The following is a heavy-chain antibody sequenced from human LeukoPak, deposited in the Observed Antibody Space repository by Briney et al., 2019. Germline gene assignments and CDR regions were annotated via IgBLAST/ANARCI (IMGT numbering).Heavy chain of an antibody. D-gene: IGHD6-13*01. V-gene: IGHV3-33*01. CDR2: IWYDGSNK. CDR1: GFTFSSYG. Sequence: GGSLRLSCAASGFTFSSYGMHWVRQAPGKGLEWVAVIWYDGSNKYYADSVKGRFTISRDNSKNTLYLQMNSLRAEDTAVYYCARGRYSSSWYYFDYWGQGTLVTVSS. J-gene: IGHJ4*02. CDR3: ARGRYSSSWYYFDY.